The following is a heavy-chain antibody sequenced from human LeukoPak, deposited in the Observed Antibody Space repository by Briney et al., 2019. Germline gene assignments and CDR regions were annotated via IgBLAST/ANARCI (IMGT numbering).Heavy chain of an antibody. Sequence: GAPVKVSCKASGYSFTSYSVYWVRQAPRQGPECMGVINPRGGNTGYAQKCQGRVTMTRDTSTTTVYMELSSLRSEDTAVYYCARVAYGDYNYFDYWGQGTLVTVSS. D-gene: IGHD4-17*01. CDR2: INPRGGNT. J-gene: IGHJ4*02. CDR1: GYSFTSYS. V-gene: IGHV1-46*03. CDR3: ARVAYGDYNYFDY.